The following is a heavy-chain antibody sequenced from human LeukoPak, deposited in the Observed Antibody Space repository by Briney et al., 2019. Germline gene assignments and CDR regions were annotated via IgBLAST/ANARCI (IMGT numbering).Heavy chain of an antibody. Sequence: GSLRLSCAASGFTFSSYSMNWVCQPPGKGLEWIGEIYHSGSTNYNPSLKSRVTISVDKSKNQFSLKLSSVTAADTAVYYCARPNGDYGFHAFDIWGQGTMVTVSS. D-gene: IGHD4-17*01. CDR1: GFTFSSYSM. CDR3: ARPNGDYGFHAFDI. V-gene: IGHV4-4*02. J-gene: IGHJ3*02. CDR2: IYHSGST.